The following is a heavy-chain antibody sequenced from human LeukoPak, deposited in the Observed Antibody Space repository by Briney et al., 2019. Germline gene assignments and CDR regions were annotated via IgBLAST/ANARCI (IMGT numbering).Heavy chain of an antibody. J-gene: IGHJ4*02. CDR3: AGEAYGGDYFDY. V-gene: IGHV1-18*01. CDR1: GYTFTSYG. D-gene: IGHD2-21*01. Sequence: ASVKVSCKASGYTFTSYGISWVRQAPGQGLEWMGWISAYNGNTNYAQKLQGRVTMTTDTSTSTAYMGLRSLRSDDTAVYYCAGEAYGGDYFDYWGQGTLVTVSS. CDR2: ISAYNGNT.